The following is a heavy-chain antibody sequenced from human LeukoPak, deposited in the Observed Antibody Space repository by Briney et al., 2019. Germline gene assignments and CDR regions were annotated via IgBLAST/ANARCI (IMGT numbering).Heavy chain of an antibody. CDR2: INPSGGST. J-gene: IGHJ4*02. D-gene: IGHD4-17*01. V-gene: IGHV1-46*01. Sequence: ASVKVSCKASGYTFTSYYMHWVRQAPGQGLEWMGIINPSGGSTSYAQKFQGRVTMTRDTSTSTVYMELSSLRSEATAVYYCARDAPTDYGDYVGDYWGQGTLVTVSS. CDR1: GYTFTSYY. CDR3: ARDAPTDYGDYVGDY.